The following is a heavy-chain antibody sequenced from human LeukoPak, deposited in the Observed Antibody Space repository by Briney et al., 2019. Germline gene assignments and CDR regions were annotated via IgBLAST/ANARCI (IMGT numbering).Heavy chain of an antibody. CDR1: GFTFSSDG. D-gene: IGHD5-18*01. Sequence: GGCLRLSCAASGFTFSSDGMHWVRQAPGKGLERVAVIWYDGSNKYYADSVKGRFTISRDNSKNTLYLQMNSLRAEDTAVYYCARDRSSGLWPPTTYYFDYWGQGTLVTVSS. J-gene: IGHJ4*02. CDR3: ARDRSSGLWPPTTYYFDY. CDR2: IWYDGSNK. V-gene: IGHV3-33*01.